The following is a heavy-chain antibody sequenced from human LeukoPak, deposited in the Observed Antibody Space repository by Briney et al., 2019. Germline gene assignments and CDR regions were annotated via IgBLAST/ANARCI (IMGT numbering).Heavy chain of an antibody. CDR2: INDSGST. CDR3: ARAGSSSWYYYGMDV. D-gene: IGHD6-13*01. V-gene: IGHV4-34*01. J-gene: IGHJ6*02. Sequence: SETLSLTCAVYGGSFSGYYWSWIRQPPGKGLEWIGEINDSGSTNYNPSLKSRVTISVDTSKNQFSLKLSSVTAADTAVYYCARAGSSSWYYYGMDVWGQGTTVTVSS. CDR1: GGSFSGYY.